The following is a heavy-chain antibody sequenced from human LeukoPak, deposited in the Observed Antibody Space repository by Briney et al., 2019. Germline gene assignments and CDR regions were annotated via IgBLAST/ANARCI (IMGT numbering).Heavy chain of an antibody. J-gene: IGHJ4*02. Sequence: GASVKVSCKASGYTFTGYYMHWVRQAPGQGLEWRGGINPNSGGTNYAQKFQGRVTMTRDTSISTAYMELSRLRSDDTAVYYCARLYYDSSGYYSSPDDSWGQGTLVTVSS. D-gene: IGHD3-22*01. CDR1: GYTFTGYY. CDR3: ARLYYDSSGYYSSPDDS. V-gene: IGHV1-2*02. CDR2: INPNSGGT.